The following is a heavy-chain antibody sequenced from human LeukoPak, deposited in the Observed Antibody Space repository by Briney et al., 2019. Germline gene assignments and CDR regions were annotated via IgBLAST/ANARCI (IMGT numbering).Heavy chain of an antibody. Sequence: PSETLSLTCTVPGGSISSYYWSWIRQPPGKGLWWIGHIYYRGGTNYNPSLKSRVTISFDTSKNQCSLTLSSVTAADTAVYYCARLRIAARPDYYYYMDVWGKGTTVTVSS. CDR3: ARLRIAARPDYYYYMDV. D-gene: IGHD6-6*01. J-gene: IGHJ6*03. CDR2: IYYRGGT. V-gene: IGHV4-59*08. CDR1: GGSISSYY.